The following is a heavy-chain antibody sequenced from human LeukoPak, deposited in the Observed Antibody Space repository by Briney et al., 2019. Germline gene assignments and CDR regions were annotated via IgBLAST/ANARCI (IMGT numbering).Heavy chain of an antibody. CDR2: IRYDGSNK. V-gene: IGHV3-30*02. D-gene: IGHD2-2*01. J-gene: IGHJ6*03. CDR3: AKDRMPYDYYYYMDV. CDR1: GFTFSSYG. Sequence: GGSLRLSCAASGFTFSSYGMHWVRQAPGKGLEWVAFIRYDGSNKYYADSVKGRFTISRDNSKNTLYLQMNSLRAEDTAVYYCAKDRMPYDYYYYMDVWGKGTTVTVSS.